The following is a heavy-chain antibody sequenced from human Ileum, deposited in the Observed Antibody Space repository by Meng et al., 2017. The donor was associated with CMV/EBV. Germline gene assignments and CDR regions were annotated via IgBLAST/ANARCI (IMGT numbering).Heavy chain of an antibody. D-gene: IGHD3-10*01. CDR1: RGSINYNS. J-gene: IGHJ4*02. CDR2: VSYSGST. V-gene: IGHV4-59*01. Sequence: GSLRLSCTVSRGSINYNSWSWIRQSARKGLEWIGSVSYSGSTNYNPSLKSRVSISMDTSENQFSLKVTSVTAGDTAVYYCARWSGSESYPSDDYWGQGTLVTVSS. CDR3: ARWSGSESYPSDDY.